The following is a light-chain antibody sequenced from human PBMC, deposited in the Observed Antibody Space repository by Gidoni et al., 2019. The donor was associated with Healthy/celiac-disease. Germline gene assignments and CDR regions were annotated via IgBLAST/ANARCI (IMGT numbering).Light chain of an antibody. J-gene: IGLJ2*01. CDR1: SSNIGAGYA. V-gene: IGLV1-40*01. Sequence: QSVLTQPPSVSGAPGQRVTISCTRSSSNIGAGYAVHWYQQLPGTAPKLLIHGNSNRPSGVPDRFSGSKSGTSASLAITGLQAEDEADYYCQSYDSSLSGWRVFGGGTKLTVL. CDR3: QSYDSSLSGWRV. CDR2: GNS.